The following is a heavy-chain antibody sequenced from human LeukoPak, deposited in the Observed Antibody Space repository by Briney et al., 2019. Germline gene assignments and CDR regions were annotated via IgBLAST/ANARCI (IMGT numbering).Heavy chain of an antibody. Sequence: PSETLSLTCTVSGGSISNYYWGWIRQPPGKGLEWIGNIYYSGSTYYNPSLKSRVTMSVDTSKNQFSLKLSSVTAADTAVYYCARYCSSNSCPYYNGMDVWGQGTTVTVSS. J-gene: IGHJ6*02. V-gene: IGHV4-59*04. CDR1: GGSISNYY. CDR3: ARYCSSNSCPYYNGMDV. CDR2: IYYSGST. D-gene: IGHD2-2*01.